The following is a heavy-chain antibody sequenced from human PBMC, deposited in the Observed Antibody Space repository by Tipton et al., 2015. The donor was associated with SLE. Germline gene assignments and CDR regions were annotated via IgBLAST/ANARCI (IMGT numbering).Heavy chain of an antibody. V-gene: IGHV3-48*03. CDR2: ISSGGITI. Sequence: SLRLSCEASGFTFSSYEMNWVRQAPGKGLEWVSHISSGGITIYYADSVKGRFTISRDNAKNSLYLQMNSLRAEDTAVYYCARDYDFWSGYYTIGYWGQGTLVTVSS. J-gene: IGHJ4*02. D-gene: IGHD3-3*01. CDR1: GFTFSSYE. CDR3: ARDYDFWSGYYTIGY.